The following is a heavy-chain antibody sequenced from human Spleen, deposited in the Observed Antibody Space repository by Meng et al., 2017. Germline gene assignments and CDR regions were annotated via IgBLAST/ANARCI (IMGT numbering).Heavy chain of an antibody. CDR1: GSIISGSD. D-gene: IGHD5-18*01. CDR3: TRTASDYSYADY. CDR2: IRSKANSYAT. J-gene: IGHJ4*02. Sequence: GESLKISCAASGSIISGSDIHWVRQASGKGLEGVGRIRSKANSYATAYAASVKGRFTISRDDSKNTAYLQMNSLKTEDTAVYYCTRTASDYSYADYWGQGTLVTVSS. V-gene: IGHV3-73*01.